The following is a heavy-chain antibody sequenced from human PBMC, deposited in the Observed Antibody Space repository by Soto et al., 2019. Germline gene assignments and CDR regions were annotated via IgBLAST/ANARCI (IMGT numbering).Heavy chain of an antibody. CDR3: AKVTYYDFWSGYTAFDY. V-gene: IGHV3-23*01. CDR2: ISGSGGST. Sequence: EVQLLESGGGLVQPGGSLRLSCAASGFTFSSYAMSWVRQAPGKGLEWVSAISGSGGSTYYADSVKGRFTISRDNSKNTLYLQMNTLRAEDTPVYYCAKVTYYDFWSGYTAFDYWGQGTLVTVSS. D-gene: IGHD3-3*01. CDR1: GFTFSSYA. J-gene: IGHJ4*02.